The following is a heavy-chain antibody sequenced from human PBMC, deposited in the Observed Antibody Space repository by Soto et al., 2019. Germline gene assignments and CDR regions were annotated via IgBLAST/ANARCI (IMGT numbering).Heavy chain of an antibody. V-gene: IGHV3-23*01. J-gene: IGHJ4*02. CDR1: GFTFSSYA. Sequence: GGSLRLSCAASGFTFSSYAMSWVRQAPGKGLEWVSAISGSGGSTYYADSVKGRFTISRDNSKNTLYLQMNSLRAEDTAVYYCAKDMVLEDAQWGVGVNDYWGQGTLVTVSS. D-gene: IGHD1-26*01. CDR3: AKDMVLEDAQWGVGVNDY. CDR2: ISGSGGST.